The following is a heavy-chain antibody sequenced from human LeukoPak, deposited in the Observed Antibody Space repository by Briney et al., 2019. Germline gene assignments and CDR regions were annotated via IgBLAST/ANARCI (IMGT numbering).Heavy chain of an antibody. J-gene: IGHJ4*02. D-gene: IGHD1-26*01. Sequence: PGGSLRLSCIASGFSFSGHWMHWARQLPGKGLVWVSRISPTGSTTSYADSVKGRFTVSRDNAKNTLYLQMNSLRAEDTAVYYCARRTEWQPFDYWGQGTLVTVSS. CDR3: ARRTEWQPFDY. CDR2: ISPTGSTT. CDR1: GFSFSGHW. V-gene: IGHV3-74*01.